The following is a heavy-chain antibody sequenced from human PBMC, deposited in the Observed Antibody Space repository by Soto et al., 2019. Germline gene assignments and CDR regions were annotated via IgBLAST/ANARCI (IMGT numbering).Heavy chain of an antibody. D-gene: IGHD2-8*01. Sequence: PSETLSLTCTVSGGSISSSSYYWGWIRQPPGKGLEWIGYIYYSGSTNYNPSLKSRVTISVDTSKNQFSLKLSSVTAADTAVYYCARGRLEGYEWYYFDYWGQGTLVTVSS. CDR3: ARGRLEGYEWYYFDY. CDR2: IYYSGST. V-gene: IGHV4-61*05. J-gene: IGHJ4*02. CDR1: GGSISSSSYY.